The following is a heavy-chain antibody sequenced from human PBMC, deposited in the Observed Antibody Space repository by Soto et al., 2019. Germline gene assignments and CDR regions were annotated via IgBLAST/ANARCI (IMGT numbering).Heavy chain of an antibody. J-gene: IGHJ4*02. D-gene: IGHD3-3*01. V-gene: IGHV1-69*13. CDR1: GGTFSSYA. Sequence: GASVNLSCKASGGTFSSYAISWVRQAPWQGLEWMGGIIPIFGTANYAQKFQGRVTITADESTSTAYMELSSLRSEDTAVYYCARDRTRGTIFGVPTDCWGQGTLVTVSS. CDR3: ARDRTRGTIFGVPTDC. CDR2: IIPIFGTA.